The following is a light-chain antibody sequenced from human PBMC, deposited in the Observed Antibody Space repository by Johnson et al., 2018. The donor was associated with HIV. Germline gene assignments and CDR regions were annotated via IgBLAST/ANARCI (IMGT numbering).Light chain of an antibody. CDR2: RNN. J-gene: IGLJ1*01. V-gene: IGLV1-44*01. Sequence: QSVLTQSPSASGTPGQRVTISCSGSSSNIGSNTVNWYQQLPGTAHKLLIYRNNQRPSGVPDRFSGPKYGTSASLPISGLQAGDEADYYCGTWDSSLSVFYVFGTGTKVTVL. CDR3: GTWDSSLSVFYV. CDR1: SSNIGSNT.